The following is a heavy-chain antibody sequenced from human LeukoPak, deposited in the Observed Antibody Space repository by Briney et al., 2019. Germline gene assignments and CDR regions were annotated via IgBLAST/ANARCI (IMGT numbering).Heavy chain of an antibody. CDR3: ARASNRNSINFDY. J-gene: IGHJ4*02. CDR1: GFTFSSYW. D-gene: IGHD1-7*01. CDR2: IKQDGSEK. V-gene: IGHV3-7*01. Sequence: GGSLRLSCAASGFTFSSYWMRWVRQAPGKGREWVAKIKQDGSEKYYVDSVKGRFTISRENAEPTLHLQMNNLSAEDTAVYYCARASNRNSINFDYWGQGALVTVSS.